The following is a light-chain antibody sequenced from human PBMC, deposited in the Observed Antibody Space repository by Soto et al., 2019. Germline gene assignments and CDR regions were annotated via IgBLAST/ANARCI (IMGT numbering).Light chain of an antibody. CDR3: QSYDSSLSGLV. J-gene: IGLJ2*01. Sequence: QSALTQPPSVSGAPGQRVTISCTGSSSNIGAGYDVHWYQQLPGTAPKLLIYGNSNRPSGVPDRFSGSKSGTSASLAITGLQPEDEADYYCQSYDSSLSGLVFGGGTKLTVL. V-gene: IGLV1-40*01. CDR2: GNS. CDR1: SSNIGAGYD.